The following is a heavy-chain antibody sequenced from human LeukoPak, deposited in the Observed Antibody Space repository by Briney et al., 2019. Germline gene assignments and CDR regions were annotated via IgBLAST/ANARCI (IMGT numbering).Heavy chain of an antibody. CDR3: AREEPAGSIDY. V-gene: IGHV3-64*01. D-gene: IGHD1-14*01. CDR2: ISGTGHNT. Sequence: GGSLRLSCAASGFVFNSHPMHWVRQAPGKGLECVSAISGTGHNTYYANSVKGRFTISRDNSRNTLYLQMGSLRAEDTALYYCAREEPAGSIDYWGQGTLVTVSP. J-gene: IGHJ4*02. CDR1: GFVFNSHP.